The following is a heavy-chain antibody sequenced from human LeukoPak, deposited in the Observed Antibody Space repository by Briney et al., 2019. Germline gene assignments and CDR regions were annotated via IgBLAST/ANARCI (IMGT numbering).Heavy chain of an antibody. J-gene: IGHJ4*02. Sequence: GGSLRLSCAASGFTFNNYWVSWIRQAPGKGLKWAAHINEDGSDKYYVDSVKGRFTISRDNAKNSLYLQMNSLRAEDTALYYCARDVSYGSFDYWGQGTLVTVSS. CDR3: ARDVSYGSFDY. D-gene: IGHD5-18*01. V-gene: IGHV3-7*03. CDR2: INEDGSDK. CDR1: GFTFNNYW.